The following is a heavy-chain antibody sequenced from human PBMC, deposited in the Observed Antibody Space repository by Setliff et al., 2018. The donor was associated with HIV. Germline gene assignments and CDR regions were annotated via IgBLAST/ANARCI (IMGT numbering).Heavy chain of an antibody. Sequence: GGSLRLSCAASGFTFSTYWMHWVRQAPGEGLVWVSRIRSDASSLSYADSVNGRFTLSRDISENALYLQIDSLRPEDTAVYYCARLRLYNSALDYWGQGTLVTVSS. CDR2: IRSDASSL. J-gene: IGHJ4*02. D-gene: IGHD3-10*01. CDR1: GFTFSTYW. V-gene: IGHV3-74*01. CDR3: ARLRLYNSALDY.